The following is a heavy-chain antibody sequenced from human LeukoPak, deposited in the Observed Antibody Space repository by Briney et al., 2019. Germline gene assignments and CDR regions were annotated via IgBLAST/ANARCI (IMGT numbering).Heavy chain of an antibody. V-gene: IGHV3-20*04. D-gene: IGHD1-14*01. CDR3: AISPGITGTTTGFDY. CDR2: INWNGGST. CDR1: GFTFDDYG. Sequence: PGGSLRLSCVGSGFTFDDYGMSWVRQSPGKGLEWVAGINWNGGSTGYADSVKGRFNISRDNAKNSLYPQMNSLRGEDTALYYCAISPGITGTTTGFDYWGQGTLVIVSS. J-gene: IGHJ4*02.